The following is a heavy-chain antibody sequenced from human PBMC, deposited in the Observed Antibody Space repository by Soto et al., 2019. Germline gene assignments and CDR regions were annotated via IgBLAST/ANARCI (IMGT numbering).Heavy chain of an antibody. CDR2: ISYDGSNK. D-gene: IGHD6-19*01. J-gene: IGHJ4*02. Sequence: GGSLRLSCAASGFTFSSYAMHCVCQAPGKGLEWVAVISYDGSNKYYADSVKGRFTISRDNSKNTLYLQMNSLRAEDTAVYYCARDWAGTYFDSWGQGTLVTVSS. CDR1: GFTFSSYA. CDR3: ARDWAGTYFDS. V-gene: IGHV3-30-3*01.